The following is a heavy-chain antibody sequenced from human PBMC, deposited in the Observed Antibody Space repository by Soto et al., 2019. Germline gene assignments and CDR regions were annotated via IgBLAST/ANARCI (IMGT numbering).Heavy chain of an antibody. V-gene: IGHV4-34*01. D-gene: IGHD6-19*01. J-gene: IGHJ4*02. CDR3: ARGGNSSGKYYFDY. CDR2: INHSGST. Sequence: SETLSLTCAVYGGSFSGYYWSWIRQPPGKGLEWIGEINHSGSTNYNPSLKSRVTISVDTSKNQFSLKLSSVTAADTAVYYCARGGNSSGKYYFDYWGQGTLVTVSS. CDR1: GGSFSGYY.